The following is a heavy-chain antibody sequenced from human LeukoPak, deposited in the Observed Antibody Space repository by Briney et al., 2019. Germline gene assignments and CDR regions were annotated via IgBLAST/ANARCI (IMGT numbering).Heavy chain of an antibody. J-gene: IGHJ4*02. Sequence: GASVKVSCKASRYTFTSYDINWVRQATGQGLEWMGWMNPNSGNTGYAQKFQGRVTMTRNTSISTAYMELSSLRSEDTAVYYCARVGGAESGYASDYWGQGTLVTVSS. CDR1: RYTFTSYD. D-gene: IGHD6-25*01. V-gene: IGHV1-8*01. CDR3: ARVGGAESGYASDY. CDR2: MNPNSGNT.